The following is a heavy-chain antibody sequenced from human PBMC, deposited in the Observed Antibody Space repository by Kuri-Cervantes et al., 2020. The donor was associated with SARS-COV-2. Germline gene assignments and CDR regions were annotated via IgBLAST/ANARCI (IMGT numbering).Heavy chain of an antibody. J-gene: IGHJ4*02. CDR2: ISWDGGST. V-gene: IGHV3-43D*03. CDR1: GFTFDDYA. CDR3: AKDRDLVLDY. D-gene: IGHD2-8*02. Sequence: GESLKISCAASGFTFDDYAMHWVRQAPGKGLEWVSLISWDGGSTYYADSVKGRFTISRDNSKNSLYLQMNSLRAEDTALHYCAKDRDLVLDYWGQGTLVTVSS.